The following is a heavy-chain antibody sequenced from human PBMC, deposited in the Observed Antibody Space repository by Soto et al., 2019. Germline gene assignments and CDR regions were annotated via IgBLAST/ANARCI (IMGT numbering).Heavy chain of an antibody. D-gene: IGHD3-22*01. J-gene: IGHJ4*02. V-gene: IGHV4-30-4*01. CDR2: IYYSGST. Sequence: SETLSLTXTVSGGSISSGDYYWSWIRQPPGKGLEWIGYIYYSGSTYYNPSLKSRVTISVDTSKNQFSLKLSSVTAADTAVYYCARTLDSRGYYFDYWGQGTLVTVSS. CDR1: GGSISSGDYY. CDR3: ARTLDSRGYYFDY.